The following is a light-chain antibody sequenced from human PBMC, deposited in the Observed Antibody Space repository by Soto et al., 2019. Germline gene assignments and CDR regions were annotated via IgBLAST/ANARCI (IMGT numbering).Light chain of an antibody. V-gene: IGKV1-12*01. CDR2: AAS. Sequence: DIQMTQSPSSVSASVGARVTITCRASQGISSRLAWYQQKPGKAPNLLIYAASSLQSGVPSRFSGSGSETDFTLTIGSLQPEDFATYYGQQSNSFPLTFGGGTKVEIK. CDR3: QQSNSFPLT. J-gene: IGKJ4*01. CDR1: QGISSR.